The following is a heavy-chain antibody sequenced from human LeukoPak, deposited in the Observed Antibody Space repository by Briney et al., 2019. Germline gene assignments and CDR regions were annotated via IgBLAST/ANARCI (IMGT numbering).Heavy chain of an antibody. CDR2: IYYSGST. D-gene: IGHD1-26*01. CDR1: GGSISSYY. Sequence: PSETLSLTCTVSGGSISSYYWSWIRQPPGKGLEWIGYIYYSGSTNYNPSLKSRVTISVDTSKNQFSLKLRSVTAADTAVYYCGREGARWEPSFSAFDIWGQGTMVTVSS. CDR3: GREGARWEPSFSAFDI. J-gene: IGHJ3*02. V-gene: IGHV4-59*01.